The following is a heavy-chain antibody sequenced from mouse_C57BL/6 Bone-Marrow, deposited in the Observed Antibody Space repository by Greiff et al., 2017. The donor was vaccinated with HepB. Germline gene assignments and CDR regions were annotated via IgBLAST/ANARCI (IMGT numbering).Heavy chain of an antibody. Sequence: QVQLKQSGAELVRPGASVTLSCKASGYTFTDYEMHWVKQTPVHGLEWIGAIDPETGGTAYNQKFKGKAILTADKSSSTAYMELRSLTSEDSAVYYCTRTGYCDFDYWGQGTTLTVSS. CDR3: TRTGYCDFDY. CDR2: IDPETGGT. V-gene: IGHV1-15*01. D-gene: IGHD3-1*01. J-gene: IGHJ2*01. CDR1: GYTFTDYE.